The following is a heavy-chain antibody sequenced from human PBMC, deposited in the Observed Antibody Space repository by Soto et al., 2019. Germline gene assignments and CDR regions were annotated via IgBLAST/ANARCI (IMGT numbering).Heavy chain of an antibody. V-gene: IGHV3-66*01. CDR3: VRDCPYVTIYCYGDY. D-gene: IGHD3-3*01. CDR2: IYSGGST. J-gene: IGHJ4*02. Sequence: GGSLRLSCAASGFSVSSNYMTWVRQTPGKGLEWVSVIYSGGSTYYADSVKGRFTISRDNSKNTLYLQMNSLRVEDTAVYYCVRDCPYVTIYCYGDYRTQGTLVPVSS. CDR1: GFSVSSNY.